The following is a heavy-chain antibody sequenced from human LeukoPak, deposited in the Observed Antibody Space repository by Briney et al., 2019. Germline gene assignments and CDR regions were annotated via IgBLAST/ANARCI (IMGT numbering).Heavy chain of an antibody. Sequence: HPGGFLRLSCAASGFTFSSYAMSWVRQAPGKGLEWVSAISGSGGNTFDADSVKGRFTISRDNSKNTLYLQMNSLRAEDTAIYYCAKNIRQLGNYQYYMDVWGKGTTVTVSS. J-gene: IGHJ6*03. D-gene: IGHD7-27*01. V-gene: IGHV3-23*01. CDR2: ISGSGGNT. CDR1: GFTFSSYA. CDR3: AKNIRQLGNYQYYMDV.